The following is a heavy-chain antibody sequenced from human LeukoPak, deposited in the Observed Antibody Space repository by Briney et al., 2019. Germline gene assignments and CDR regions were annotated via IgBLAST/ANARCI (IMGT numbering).Heavy chain of an antibody. CDR1: GFTFSSYW. V-gene: IGHV3-74*01. CDR2: INSDGSST. CDR3: AARGYCSGTSCLLEY. D-gene: IGHD2-2*01. Sequence: PGGSLRLSCAASGFTFSSYWVHWVRQAPGKGLVWVSRINSDGSSTNYADSVKGRFTISRDNAKNTLYVQVNSLRAEDTAVYYCAARGYCSGTSCLLEYWGQGTLVTVSS. J-gene: IGHJ4*02.